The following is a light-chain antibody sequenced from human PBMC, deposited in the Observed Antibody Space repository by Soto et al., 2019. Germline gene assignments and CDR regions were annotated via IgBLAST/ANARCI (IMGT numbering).Light chain of an antibody. CDR1: SSDVGAFNS. Sequence: QSALTQPASVSGSPGQSITISCTGSSSDVGAFNSVSWYQQHPGKAPKLIIHDVTNRPSGVSNRFSGSKSGNTASLTISGLQAEDDADYYCSSYTSINTWVFGGGTKLTVL. J-gene: IGLJ3*02. V-gene: IGLV2-14*03. CDR3: SSYTSINTWV. CDR2: DVT.